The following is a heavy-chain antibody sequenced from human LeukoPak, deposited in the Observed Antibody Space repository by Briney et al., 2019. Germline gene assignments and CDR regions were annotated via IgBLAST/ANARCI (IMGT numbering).Heavy chain of an antibody. CDR3: ARQYYYDSRGYFDY. CDR1: GYSFTNYW. V-gene: IGHV5-51*01. Sequence: GESLKISCKGSGYSFTNYWIGWVRQMPGKGLEWMGIIYPGDSDTRYSPSFQGQVTISADKSISTAYLQWSSLTASDTAMYYRARQYYYDSRGYFDYWGQGTLVTVSS. CDR2: IYPGDSDT. J-gene: IGHJ4*02. D-gene: IGHD3-22*01.